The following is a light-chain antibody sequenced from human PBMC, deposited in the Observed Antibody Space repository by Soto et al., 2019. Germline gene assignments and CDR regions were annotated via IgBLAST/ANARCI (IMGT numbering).Light chain of an antibody. V-gene: IGKV1-39*01. Sequence: DIQMTQSPSSLSASVGARVTITCRASQSISSYLNWYQQKPGKAPKLLIYAASSLQSGVPSRFSGSESGTDFTLTISSLQPEDFASYFCQHSFNTPLTFGGGTKVDIK. CDR1: QSISSY. CDR3: QHSFNTPLT. CDR2: AAS. J-gene: IGKJ4*01.